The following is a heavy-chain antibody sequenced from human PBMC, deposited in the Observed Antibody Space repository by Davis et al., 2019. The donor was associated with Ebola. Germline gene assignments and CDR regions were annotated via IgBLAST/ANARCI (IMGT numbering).Heavy chain of an antibody. J-gene: IGHJ4*02. CDR2: ISSSSTYL. Sequence: GSLRLSCAASGFTFNTYTMSWVRQAPGKGLEWVSSISSSSTYLYYADSVKGRFTISRDNAKNSLFLQMDSLTAEDTAIYYCAKDSSGRWDYFDSWGQGTLVTVSS. CDR1: GFTFNTYT. CDR3: AKDSSGRWDYFDS. D-gene: IGHD6-19*01. V-gene: IGHV3-21*01.